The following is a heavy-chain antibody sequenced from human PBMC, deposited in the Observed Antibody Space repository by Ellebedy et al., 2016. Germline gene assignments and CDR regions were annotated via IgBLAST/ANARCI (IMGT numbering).Heavy chain of an antibody. D-gene: IGHD3-9*01. J-gene: IGHJ2*01. CDR2: ISYDGSSK. V-gene: IGHV3-30*03. Sequence: GESLKISXAASGFTFSTYGMHWVRQAPGKGLEWVAVISYDGSSKYYADSVKGRFTISRDNSKNTLYLQMGSLRAEDMAVYYCARTPWGILTGTPDWYFDLWGRGTLVTVSS. CDR1: GFTFSTYG. CDR3: ARTPWGILTGTPDWYFDL.